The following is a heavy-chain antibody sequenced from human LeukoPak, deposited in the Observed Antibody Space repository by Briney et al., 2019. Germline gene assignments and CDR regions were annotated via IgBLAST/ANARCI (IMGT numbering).Heavy chain of an antibody. CDR2: MSGSGVST. J-gene: IGHJ4*02. CDR3: AKGTSSLRTTTPADY. Sequence: GGSLRLSCAASGFTFNSYAMTWVRQAPGKGLEWVSAMSGSGVSTYYADSVKGRFTISRDNSKNTLYLQMNSLRADDTAVYYCAKGTSSLRTTTPADYWGQGTLVTVSS. CDR1: GFTFNSYA. V-gene: IGHV3-23*01. D-gene: IGHD1-1*01.